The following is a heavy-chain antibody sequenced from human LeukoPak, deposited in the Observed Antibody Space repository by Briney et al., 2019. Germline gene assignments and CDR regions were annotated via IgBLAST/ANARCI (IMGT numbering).Heavy chain of an antibody. V-gene: IGHV1-69*13. CDR2: IIPIFGTA. Sequence: SVKVSCKASGGTFSSYAISWVRQAPGQGLEWMGGIIPIFGTANYAQKFQGRVTITADESTSTAYMELSSLRPEDTAVYYCARDDGYYYDSSGPFDYWGQGTLVTVSS. CDR1: GGTFSSYA. J-gene: IGHJ4*02. CDR3: ARDDGYYYDSSGPFDY. D-gene: IGHD3-22*01.